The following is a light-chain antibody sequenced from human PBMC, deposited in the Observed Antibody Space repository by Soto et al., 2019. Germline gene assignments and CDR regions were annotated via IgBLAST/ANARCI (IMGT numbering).Light chain of an antibody. CDR2: EVS. CDR1: SSDVGSYNS. CDR3: SSYAGSNNYV. J-gene: IGLJ1*01. V-gene: IGLV2-8*01. Sequence: QSVLTQPPSASGSPGQSVTISCTGTSSDVGSYNSVSWYQQHPGKAPKLMIYEVSKRPSGVPDRFSGSKSGNTASLTVSGLQAEDEADYYCSSYAGSNNYVFGTGTKLTVL.